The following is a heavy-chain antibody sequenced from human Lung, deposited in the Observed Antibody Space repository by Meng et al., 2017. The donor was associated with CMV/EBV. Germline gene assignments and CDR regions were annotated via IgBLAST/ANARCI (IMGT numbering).Heavy chain of an antibody. CDR1: GDSLNSYY. CDR3: ARAVADTAYFDY. D-gene: IGHD6-19*01. CDR2: SCTTGSI. Sequence: VQLQGAWPGLVKSSETLSLNCTASGDSLNSYYWSWIRQSAGKRLEWIDRSCTTGSIPYNPSLTSRVALSVDTSKNQISLQLSAVTAADTAVYNCARAVADTAYFDYWGQGTLVTVSS. J-gene: IGHJ4*02. V-gene: IGHV4-4*07.